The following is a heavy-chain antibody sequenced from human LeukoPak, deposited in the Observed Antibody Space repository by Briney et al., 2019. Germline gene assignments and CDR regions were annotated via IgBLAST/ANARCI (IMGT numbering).Heavy chain of an antibody. J-gene: IGHJ5*02. CDR1: GGSFSGYF. CDR2: ISHSGST. Sequence: SETLSLTCGVYGGSFSGYFWNWIRQSPGKGLEWIGEISHSGSTNYNPSLKSRVTISVDTSKNQFSLKLSSVTAADTAVYFCARGVTMIGRLRFDPWGQGTLVTVSS. D-gene: IGHD3-22*01. V-gene: IGHV4-34*01. CDR3: ARGVTMIGRLRFDP.